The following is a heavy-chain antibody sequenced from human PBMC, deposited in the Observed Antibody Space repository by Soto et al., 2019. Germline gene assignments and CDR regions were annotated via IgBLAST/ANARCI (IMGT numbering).Heavy chain of an antibody. V-gene: IGHV4-59*01. CDR1: EECITCY. CDR3: PRHAVIGKLQTGMDG. Sequence: SVTCSVSEECITCYWPWMRQTRGKTLEWIGSIYYGGTTLYNTSLGSRVTISIDTSKNQFSLKLTSVTAADTAVYYCPRHAVIGKLQTGMDGWSQWTTLTISS. J-gene: IGHJ6*02. CDR2: IYYGGTT. D-gene: IGHD2-2*01.